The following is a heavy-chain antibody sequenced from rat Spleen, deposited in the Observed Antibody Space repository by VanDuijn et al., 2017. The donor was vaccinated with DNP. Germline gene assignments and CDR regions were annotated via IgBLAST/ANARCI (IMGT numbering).Heavy chain of an antibody. CDR3: ARDPNWGDY. Sequence: QVQLKESGPGLVQPSQTLSLTCTVAGFSLTSYNVHWVRQPPGKGLEWMGIIWNTGGTRYNSALKSRLSISKDTSKSQVFLKMNSLQTEDTATYYCARDPNWGDYWGQGVMVTVSS. D-gene: IGHD5-1*01. CDR1: GFSLTSYN. J-gene: IGHJ2*01. V-gene: IGHV2-41*01. CDR2: IWNTGGT.